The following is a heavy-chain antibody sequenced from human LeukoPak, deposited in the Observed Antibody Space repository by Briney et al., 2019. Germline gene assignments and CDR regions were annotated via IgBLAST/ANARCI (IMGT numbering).Heavy chain of an antibody. V-gene: IGHV1-69*13. J-gene: IGHJ4*02. CDR2: INPIFGTA. CDR1: GGTFSSYA. D-gene: IGHD5-12*01. Sequence: ASVKVSCKASGGTFSSYAISWVRQAPGQGPEWMGGINPIFGTANYAQKFQGRVTITADESTSTAYMELSSLRSEDTAVYYCARGGSGYDPVDYWGQGTLVTVSS. CDR3: ARGGSGYDPVDY.